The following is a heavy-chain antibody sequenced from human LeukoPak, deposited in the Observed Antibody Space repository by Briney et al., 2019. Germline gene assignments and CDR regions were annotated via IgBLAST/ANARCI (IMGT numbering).Heavy chain of an antibody. CDR1: GFTFSSYW. Sequence: GGSLRLSCAASGFTFSSYWMHWVRQAPGKGLVWVSGINSDGSSTSYADSVKGRFTISRDNAKNTLYLQMNSLRAEDTAVYYCARVAPGAFDIWGQGTIVTVSS. CDR2: INSDGSST. J-gene: IGHJ3*02. V-gene: IGHV3-74*01. D-gene: IGHD3-10*01. CDR3: ARVAPGAFDI.